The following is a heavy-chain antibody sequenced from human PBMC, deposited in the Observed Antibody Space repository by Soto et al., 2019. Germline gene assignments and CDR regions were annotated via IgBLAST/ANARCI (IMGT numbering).Heavy chain of an antibody. V-gene: IGHV1-8*01. D-gene: IGHD6-19*01. CDR2: MNPNSGNT. J-gene: IGHJ6*03. Sequence: ASVKVSCKASGYTFTSYDINWVRQATGQGLEWMGWMNPNSGNTGYAQKFQGRVTMTRNTSISTAYMELSSLRSEDTAVYYCARGRSIAVAGTRFGSGYMDVWGKGTTVTVSS. CDR1: GYTFTSYD. CDR3: ARGRSIAVAGTRFGSGYMDV.